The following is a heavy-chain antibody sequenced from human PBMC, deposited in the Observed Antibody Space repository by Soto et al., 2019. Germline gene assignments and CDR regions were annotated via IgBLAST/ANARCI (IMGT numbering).Heavy chain of an antibody. D-gene: IGHD1-26*01. Sequence: QVQLVESGGVVVQPGRSLRLSCAASGFTFSSYGMHWVRQAPGKGLEWVAVISYDGSNKYYADSVKGRFTISRDNSKNTLYLQMNSLRAEDTAVYYCAKDEWELLGRYDFDYWGQGTLVTVSS. J-gene: IGHJ4*02. V-gene: IGHV3-30*18. CDR3: AKDEWELLGRYDFDY. CDR1: GFTFSSYG. CDR2: ISYDGSNK.